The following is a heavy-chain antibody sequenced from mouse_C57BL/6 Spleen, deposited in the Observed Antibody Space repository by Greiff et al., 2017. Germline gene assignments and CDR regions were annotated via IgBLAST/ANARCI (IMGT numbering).Heavy chain of an antibody. CDR3: GGGLRWYFDV. CDR2: IYPGSGST. CDR1: GYTFTSYW. D-gene: IGHD2-4*01. Sequence: VQLQQPGAELVKPGASVKMSCKASGYTFTSYWITWVKQRPGQGLEWIGDIYPGSGSTNYNEKFKSKATLTVDTSASTAYMQRSSLTSEDSAVYYCGGGLRWYFDVWGTGTTGTVSS. V-gene: IGHV1-55*01. J-gene: IGHJ1*03.